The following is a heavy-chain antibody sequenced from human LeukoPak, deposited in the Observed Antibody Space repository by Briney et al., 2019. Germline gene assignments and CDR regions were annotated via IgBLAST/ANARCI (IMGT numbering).Heavy chain of an antibody. D-gene: IGHD3-9*01. V-gene: IGHV3-53*01. CDR3: ARSVRYFDWLFSTKYYYYMDV. CDR2: IYSGGST. CDR1: GFTVSSNY. J-gene: IGHJ6*03. Sequence: PGGSLRLSCAASGFTVSSNYMSWVRQAPGKGLEWVSVIYSGGSTYYADSVKGRFTISRDNSKNTLYLQMNSLRAEDTAVYYCARSVRYFDWLFSTKYYYYMDVWGKGTTVTISS.